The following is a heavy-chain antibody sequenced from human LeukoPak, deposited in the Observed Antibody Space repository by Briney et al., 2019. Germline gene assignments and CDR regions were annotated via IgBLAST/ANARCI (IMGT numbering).Heavy chain of an antibody. J-gene: IGHJ4*02. V-gene: IGHV3-23*01. CDR1: GFTFSSYA. CDR3: AKRPASSGYFDY. Sequence: GGSLRRSCAASGFTFSSYAMSWVRQAPGKGLEWVSAISGSGGSTYYADSVKGRFTISRDNSKNTLYLQMNTLRAEDTAVYYCAKRPASSGYFDYWGQGTLVTVSS. D-gene: IGHD3-22*01. CDR2: ISGSGGST.